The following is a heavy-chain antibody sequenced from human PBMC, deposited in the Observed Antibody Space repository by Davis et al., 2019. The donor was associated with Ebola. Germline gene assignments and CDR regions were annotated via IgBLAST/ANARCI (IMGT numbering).Heavy chain of an antibody. V-gene: IGHV2-5*01. Sequence: SGPTLVKPTQTLTLTCTFSGFSLTSSGVGVAWIRQPPGKALEWLALIYSNDDKLYSPSLKSRLTITKDTSKNQVVLTMTNMDPMDTATYYCARVIVAVIAGDLNPHSFDPWGQGTLVTVSS. CDR2: IYSNDDK. CDR1: GFSLTSSGVG. CDR3: ARVIVAVIAGDLNPHSFDP. J-gene: IGHJ5*02. D-gene: IGHD2-21*01.